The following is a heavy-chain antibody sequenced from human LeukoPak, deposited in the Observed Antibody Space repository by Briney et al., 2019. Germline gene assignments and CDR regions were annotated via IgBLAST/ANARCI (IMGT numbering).Heavy chain of an antibody. CDR1: GGSISSGGYS. D-gene: IGHD6-19*01. CDR3: ARGRIAVAGVPIGSPFYYYYGMDV. V-gene: IGHV4-30-2*01. CDR2: IYHSGST. J-gene: IGHJ6*02. Sequence: PSETLSLTCAVSGGSISSGGYSWSWIRQPPGKGLEWIGYIYHSGSTYYNPSLKSRVTISVDTSKNQFSLKLSSVTAADTAVYYCARGRIAVAGVPIGSPFYYYYGMDVWGQGTTVTVSS.